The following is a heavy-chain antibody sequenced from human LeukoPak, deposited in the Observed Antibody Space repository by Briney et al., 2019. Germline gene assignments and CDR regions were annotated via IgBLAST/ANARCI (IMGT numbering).Heavy chain of an antibody. CDR2: INTYNGNT. Sequence: ASVKVSCKASGYTFTTYGISWVRQAPGQGFEWMGWINTYNGNTNYARKFRGRVTMTTDTSTRTVYMEVRSLRSDDTAVYYCARDPADHGDLREDAHYYALDVWGQGTTVTVSS. CDR1: GYTFTTYG. J-gene: IGHJ6*02. D-gene: IGHD4-17*01. V-gene: IGHV1-18*04. CDR3: ARDPADHGDLREDAHYYALDV.